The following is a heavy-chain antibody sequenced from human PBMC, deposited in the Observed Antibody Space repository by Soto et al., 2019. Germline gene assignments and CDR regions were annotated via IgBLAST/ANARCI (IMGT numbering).Heavy chain of an antibody. J-gene: IGHJ5*02. V-gene: IGHV6-1*01. D-gene: IGHD5-12*01. CDR1: GDSVSSNTAS. CDR3: AKGDNLGPKTGYAFDP. CDR2: TYFRSKWYN. Sequence: QVQLQQSGPGLVKPSQTLSLTCAISGDSVSSNTASWHWIRQSPSRGLEWLGRTYFRSKWYNDYAVSVKSRIIINPDTSNNQFSLQLNSVTPEDTAVYFCAKGDNLGPKTGYAFDPWGQGIMVTVSS.